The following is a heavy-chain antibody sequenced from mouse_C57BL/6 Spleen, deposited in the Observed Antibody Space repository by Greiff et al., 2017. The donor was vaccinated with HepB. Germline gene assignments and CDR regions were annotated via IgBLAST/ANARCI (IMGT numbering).Heavy chain of an antibody. CDR3: AKDYGSSPGYFDY. Sequence: VQLQQSGPGLVQPSQSLSITCTVSGFSLTSYGVHWVRQSPGKGLEWLGVIWRGGSTDYNAAFMSRLSITKDNSKSQVFFKMNSLQADDTTIYYCAKDYGSSPGYFDYWGQGTTLTVSS. J-gene: IGHJ2*01. CDR2: IWRGGST. CDR1: GFSLTSYG. V-gene: IGHV2-5*01. D-gene: IGHD1-1*01.